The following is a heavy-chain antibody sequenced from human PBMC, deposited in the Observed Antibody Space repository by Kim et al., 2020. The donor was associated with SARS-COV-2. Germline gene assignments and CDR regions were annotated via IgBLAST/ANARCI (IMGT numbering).Heavy chain of an antibody. CDR1: GGSISSGGYY. CDR2: ISYSGST. Sequence: SETLSLTCTVSGGSISSGGYYWSWIRQHPGKGLEWIGYISYSGSTYYNPPLKSRVTISVDTSKNQFSLKLSSVTAADTTVYYCASRTLGLQGYYGMDVWGQGTTVTVSS. J-gene: IGHJ6*02. CDR3: ASRTLGLQGYYGMDV. D-gene: IGHD4-4*01. V-gene: IGHV4-31*03.